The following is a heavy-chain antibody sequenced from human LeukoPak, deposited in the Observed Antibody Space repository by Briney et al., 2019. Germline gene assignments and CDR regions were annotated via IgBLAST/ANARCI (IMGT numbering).Heavy chain of an antibody. V-gene: IGHV3-74*01. CDR1: GFTFNNYW. CDR3: ARYCNGDTCDGALDL. D-gene: IGHD2-15*01. Sequence: GGSLRLSCAASGFTFNNYWIHWVRQVPGKDLVWVSRIDSDASRTNYADSVKGRFTISRGNVKNMVYLQMSSLTVEDTAVYYCARYCNGDTCDGALDLWGQGTLVTVSS. J-gene: IGHJ3*01. CDR2: IDSDASRT.